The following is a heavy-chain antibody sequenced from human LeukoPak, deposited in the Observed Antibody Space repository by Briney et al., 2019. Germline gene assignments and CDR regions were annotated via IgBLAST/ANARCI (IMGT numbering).Heavy chain of an antibody. Sequence: PGGSLRLSCVDSGSTLSNYAMSWVRQAPGKGLEWVSGISESGGSTKYADSVKGRFTISRDNSLNTVYLQMNSLRAEDTAVYFCAKRGIVIRGVLIIGFHKEAYYWGQGILVTVSS. J-gene: IGHJ4*02. V-gene: IGHV3-23*01. CDR3: AKRGIVIRGVLIIGFHKEAYY. CDR2: ISESGGST. D-gene: IGHD3-10*01. CDR1: GSTLSNYA.